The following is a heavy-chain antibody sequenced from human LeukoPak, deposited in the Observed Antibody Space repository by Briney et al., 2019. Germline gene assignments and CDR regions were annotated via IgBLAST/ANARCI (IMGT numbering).Heavy chain of an antibody. CDR3: GKTTVGYSSGQKPAWPVDY. V-gene: IGHV3-23*01. D-gene: IGHD5-18*01. CDR2: IFGSGGSP. Sequence: VGSLRLSCEASGFTFGSHAMYWVRQAPGKGLECVAGIFGSGGSPHYADSVKGRFTISRDNSRNTVYLQINSLRADDTAVYYCGKTTVGYSSGQKPAWPVDYWGQGTLVTVSS. CDR1: GFTFGSHA. J-gene: IGHJ4*02.